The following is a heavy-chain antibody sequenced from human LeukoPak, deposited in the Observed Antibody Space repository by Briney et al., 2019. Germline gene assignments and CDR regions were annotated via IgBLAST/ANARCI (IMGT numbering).Heavy chain of an antibody. D-gene: IGHD3-22*01. CDR3: AKGYGDSSRSHYDF. CDR2: ISWNSGST. V-gene: IGHV3-9*01. CDR1: GFTLDDYA. Sequence: GGSLRLSCAASGFTLDDYAMHWVRQAPGKGLEWVSGISWNSGSTGYADSVKGRFTISRDNAKNSLYLQMNSLRLEDTALYYCAKGYGDSSRSHYDFWGRGTLVSVSS. J-gene: IGHJ4*02.